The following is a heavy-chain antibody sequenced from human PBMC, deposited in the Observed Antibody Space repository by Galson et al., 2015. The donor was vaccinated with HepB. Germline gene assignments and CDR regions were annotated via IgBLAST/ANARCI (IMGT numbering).Heavy chain of an antibody. D-gene: IGHD6-19*01. V-gene: IGHV1-18*01. CDR3: ARDRGIAVAGTGWFFDY. CDR1: GGTFSSYT. J-gene: IGHJ4*02. CDR2: ISAYNGNT. Sequence: SCKASGGTFSSYTISWVRQAPGQGLEWMGWISAYNGNTNYAQKLQGRVTMTTDTSTSTAYMELRSLRSDDTAVYYCARDRGIAVAGTGWFFDYWGQGTLVTVSS.